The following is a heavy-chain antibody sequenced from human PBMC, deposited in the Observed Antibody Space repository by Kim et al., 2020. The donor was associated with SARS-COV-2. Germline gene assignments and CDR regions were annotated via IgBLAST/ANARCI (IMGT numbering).Heavy chain of an antibody. V-gene: IGHV1-18*01. J-gene: IGHJ5*02. Sequence: ASVKVSCKASGYTFTSYGISWVRQAPGQGLEWMGWISAYNGNTNYAQKLQGRVTMTTDTSTSTAYMELRSLRSDDTAVYYCASAGDIVVVPAAIRGLDPWGLGTLVTVSS. D-gene: IGHD2-2*02. CDR3: ASAGDIVVVPAAIRGLDP. CDR2: ISAYNGNT. CDR1: GYTFTSYG.